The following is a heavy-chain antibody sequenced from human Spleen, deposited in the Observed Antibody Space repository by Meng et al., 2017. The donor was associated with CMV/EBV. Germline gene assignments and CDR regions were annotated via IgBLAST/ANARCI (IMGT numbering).Heavy chain of an antibody. CDR3: ARHEIGLPEDY. V-gene: IGHV4-34*01. CDR1: GGSFSGYK. Sequence: SETLSLTCGVYGGSFSGYKWSWIRQTPGKGLEWIGEVNHSGGANYNPSLKGRVTISVDTSKNQFSLRLTSVTAADTAVYYCARHEIGLPEDYWGRGTLVTVSS. J-gene: IGHJ4*02. CDR2: VNHSGGA. D-gene: IGHD2-15*01.